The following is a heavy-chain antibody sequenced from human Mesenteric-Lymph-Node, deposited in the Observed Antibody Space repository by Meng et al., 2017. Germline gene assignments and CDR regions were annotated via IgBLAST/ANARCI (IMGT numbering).Heavy chain of an antibody. Sequence: QGQLPESGPGLVKPSGTLSLTCAVSGGSLSSTNWWTWFRQPPGQGLAWIGELYQSGNTNYNQSFKSRVTILVEKSKNQFSLKLSSVTAAEKAVYYCARAVGDTSGDWLVYWGQGTLVTVSS. V-gene: IGHV4-4*02. CDR3: ARAVGDTSGDWLVY. D-gene: IGHD3-22*01. J-gene: IGHJ4*02. CDR2: LYQSGNT. CDR1: GGSLSSTNW.